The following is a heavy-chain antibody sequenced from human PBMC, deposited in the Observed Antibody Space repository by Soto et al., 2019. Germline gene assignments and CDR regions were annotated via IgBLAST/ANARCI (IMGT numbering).Heavy chain of an antibody. Sequence: GGSLRLSCAASGFTFSSYAMSWVRQAPGKGLEWVSAISGSGGSTYYADSVKGRFTISRNNSKNTLYLQMNSLRADVTAVYYCAKDSYSSGWYVRFDYWGQGTLVTVSS. V-gene: IGHV3-23*01. D-gene: IGHD6-19*01. CDR2: ISGSGGST. CDR3: AKDSYSSGWYVRFDY. J-gene: IGHJ4*02. CDR1: GFTFSSYA.